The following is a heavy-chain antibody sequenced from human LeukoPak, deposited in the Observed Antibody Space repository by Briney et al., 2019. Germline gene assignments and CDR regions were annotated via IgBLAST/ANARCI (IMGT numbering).Heavy chain of an antibody. V-gene: IGHV1-2*02. Sequence: ASVKVSCKASGYRFSDYYMRWVRQAPGQGLEWMGWVNSNSGGTHYAQNFEGRVTMTRDTSISTAYMELSRLKIDDTALYYCARGYCSGGSCYHFDSWGQGTLVTVSS. CDR3: ARGYCSGGSCYHFDS. CDR1: GYRFSDYY. J-gene: IGHJ4*02. CDR2: VNSNSGGT. D-gene: IGHD2-15*01.